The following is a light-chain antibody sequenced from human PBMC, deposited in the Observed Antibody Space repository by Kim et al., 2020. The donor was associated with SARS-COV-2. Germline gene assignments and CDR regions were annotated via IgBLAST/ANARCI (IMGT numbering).Light chain of an antibody. Sequence: SPGERATLSCRASQSVNSNYLAWYQQKPGQPPRLLIYDASNRATGIPARFSGSGSGTDFTLTISRLETEDFAVYYCQQYVTSPRTFGQGTKVDIK. J-gene: IGKJ1*01. CDR3: QQYVTSPRT. V-gene: IGKV3-20*01. CDR1: QSVNSNY. CDR2: DAS.